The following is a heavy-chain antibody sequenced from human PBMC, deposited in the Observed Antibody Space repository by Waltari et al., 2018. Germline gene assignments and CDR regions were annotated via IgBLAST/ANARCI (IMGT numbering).Heavy chain of an antibody. V-gene: IGHV3-23*01. CDR2: TRGRGNP. CDR3: AKDQTSGRPLAYAMDA. J-gene: IGHJ6*02. Sequence: DVQLLESGGGLAQVGGSLRLSCAASGFTFSIYAMGWVRQAPGKGVGWVQGTRGRGNPYYADAVKGRFTISRDNSKNTLYLEMNNLRAEDTAIYYCAKDQTSGRPLAYAMDAWGQGTTVTVSS. CDR1: GFTFSIYA. D-gene: IGHD6-6*01.